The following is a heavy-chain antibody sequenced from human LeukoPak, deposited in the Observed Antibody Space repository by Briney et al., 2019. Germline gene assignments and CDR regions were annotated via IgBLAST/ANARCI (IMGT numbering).Heavy chain of an antibody. CDR3: ARGAKFRSYGSGTYYTSLPFDP. CDR1: GYTFTSYV. CDR2: INDGNGNT. D-gene: IGHD3-10*01. V-gene: IGHV1-3*03. Sequence: ASVKVSCKASGYTFTSYVMHWVRQAPGQSLEWMGCINDGNGNTKYSQEFQGRVTITRDTSASTAYMELSSLRSEDMAVYYCARGAKFRSYGSGTYYTSLPFDPWGQGTLVTVSS. J-gene: IGHJ5*02.